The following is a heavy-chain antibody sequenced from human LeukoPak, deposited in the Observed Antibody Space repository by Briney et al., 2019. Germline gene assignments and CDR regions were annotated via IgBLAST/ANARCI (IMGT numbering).Heavy chain of an antibody. V-gene: IGHV1-18*01. J-gene: IGHJ4*02. CDR2: ISAYNGNT. Sequence: ASVKVSCKASGYTFTSYGISWVRQAPGQGLEWMGWISAYNGNTYYAQKLQGRVTMTTDTSTSTAYMELRSLRSDDTAVYYCARVGWLVPPYYFDYWGQGTLVTVSS. CDR1: GYTFTSYG. CDR3: ARVGWLVPPYYFDY. D-gene: IGHD6-19*01.